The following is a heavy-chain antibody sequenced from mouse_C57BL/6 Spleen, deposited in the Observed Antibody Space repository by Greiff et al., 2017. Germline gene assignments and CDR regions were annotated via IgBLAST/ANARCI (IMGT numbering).Heavy chain of an antibody. J-gene: IGHJ2*01. CDR1: GYAFSSYW. D-gene: IGHD1-2*01. Sequence: QVQLQQSGAELVKPGASVKISCKASGYAFSSYWMNWVKQRPGKGLEWIGQIYPGDGDTNYNGKFKGKATLTADKSSSTAYMQLSSLTSEDSAVYFCARWGTTAYYFDYWGQGTTLTVSS. CDR3: ARWGTTAYYFDY. V-gene: IGHV1-80*01. CDR2: IYPGDGDT.